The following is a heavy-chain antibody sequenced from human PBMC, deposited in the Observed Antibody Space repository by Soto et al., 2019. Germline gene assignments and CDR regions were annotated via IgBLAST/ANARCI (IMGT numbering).Heavy chain of an antibody. CDR2: ISGSGGST. J-gene: IGHJ3*02. CDR1: GFTFSSYA. D-gene: IGHD3-22*01. Sequence: GGSLRLSCAASGFTFSSYAMSWVRQAPGKGLEWVSAISGSGGSTYYADSVKGRFTISRDNSKNTLYLQMNSLRAEDTAVYYCAKMGYYDSSGLHGGAFDIWGQGTMVTVSS. CDR3: AKMGYYDSSGLHGGAFDI. V-gene: IGHV3-23*01.